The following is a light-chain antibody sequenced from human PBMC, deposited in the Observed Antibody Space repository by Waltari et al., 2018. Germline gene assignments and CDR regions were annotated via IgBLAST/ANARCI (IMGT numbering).Light chain of an antibody. CDR3: YSAADNNLV. J-gene: IGLJ2*01. CDR1: VLAKKY. V-gene: IGLV3-27*01. Sequence: SYELTQPSSVSVSPAETARITCSGDVLAKKYARWFQQKPGQAPVLVIYKYSERPSGIPGRFSCSSSGTTVTLTISGAQVEDEADYYCYSAADNNLVFGGGTKLTVL. CDR2: KYS.